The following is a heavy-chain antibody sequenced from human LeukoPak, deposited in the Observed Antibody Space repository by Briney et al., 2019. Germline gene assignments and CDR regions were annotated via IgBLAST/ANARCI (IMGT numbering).Heavy chain of an antibody. CDR3: ARGASVDTAMVPFDY. D-gene: IGHD5-18*01. CDR2: INHSGST. V-gene: IGHV4-34*01. J-gene: IGHJ4*02. Sequence: TSETLSLTCAVYGGSFSGYYWSWIRQPPGKGLEWIGEINHSGSTNYNPSLKSRVTISVDTSKNQFSPKLSSVTAADTAVYYCARGASVDTAMVPFDYWGQGTLVTVSS. CDR1: GGSFSGYY.